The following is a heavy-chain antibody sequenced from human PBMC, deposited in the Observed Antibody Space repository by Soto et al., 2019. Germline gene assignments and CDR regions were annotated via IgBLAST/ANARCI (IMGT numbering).Heavy chain of an antibody. V-gene: IGHV1-46*01. D-gene: IGHD1-1*01. Sequence: ASVKVSCKASGYTFINYYLHWVRLAPGQGLEWLGMINSSSGDTTSAQKFQARVTMTRGSSPRTVDLDLSSLRSDDTAVYYCARSTDRYYFDYWGQGTLVTVSS. CDR2: INSSSGDT. CDR3: ARSTDRYYFDY. CDR1: GYTFINYY. J-gene: IGHJ4*02.